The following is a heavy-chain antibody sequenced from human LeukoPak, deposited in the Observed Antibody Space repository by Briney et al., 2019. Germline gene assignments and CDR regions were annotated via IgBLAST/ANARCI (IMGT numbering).Heavy chain of an antibody. CDR3: ARGSFDSSGYYVFDY. CDR1: GASISTNY. V-gene: IGHV4-4*07. Sequence: PSETLSLTCSVSGASISTNYWSWIRQPAGKGLEWIGRIYNSGNTNYSPSLESRVTMSADTSKNHFSLRLTSVTAADTAVYYRARGSFDSSGYYVFDYWGQGRLVTVSS. CDR2: IYNSGNT. J-gene: IGHJ4*02. D-gene: IGHD3-22*01.